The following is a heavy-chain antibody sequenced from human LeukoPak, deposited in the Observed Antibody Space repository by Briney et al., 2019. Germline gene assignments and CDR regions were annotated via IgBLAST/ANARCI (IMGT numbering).Heavy chain of an antibody. CDR1: GYTFINYG. D-gene: IGHD5-12*01. CDR2: ISGYNGNT. V-gene: IGHV1-18*01. CDR3: ARDGATLLDP. J-gene: IGHJ5*02. Sequence: ASVKVSCKASGYTFINYGISWVRQAPGQGLEWMGWISGYNGNTKYAQKLQGRVTMTRDMSTSTVYMEVSSLRSEDTAIYYCARDGATLLDPWGQGTLVTVSS.